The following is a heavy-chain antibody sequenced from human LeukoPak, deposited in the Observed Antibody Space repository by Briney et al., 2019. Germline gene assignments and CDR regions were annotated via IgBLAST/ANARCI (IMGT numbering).Heavy chain of an antibody. Sequence: PGGSLRLSCAASGFTFSSYAMSWVRQAPGKELEWVSAISGSGGSTYYADSVKGRFTISRDNSKNTLYLQMNSLRAEDTAVYYCAKVDAPPEWLLRRAPYYFDYWGQGTLVTVSS. J-gene: IGHJ4*02. D-gene: IGHD5-12*01. CDR1: GFTFSSYA. CDR2: ISGSGGST. CDR3: AKVDAPPEWLLRRAPYYFDY. V-gene: IGHV3-23*01.